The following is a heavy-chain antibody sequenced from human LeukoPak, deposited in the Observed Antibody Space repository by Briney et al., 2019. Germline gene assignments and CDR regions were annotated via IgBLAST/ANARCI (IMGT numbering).Heavy chain of an antibody. CDR3: ARDPSRWNDIGTQLGY. D-gene: IGHD1-1*01. CDR2: ISAYNGNT. Sequence: ASVKVSCKASGGTFSSYGISWVRQAPGQGLEWMGWISAYNGNTNYAQKLQGRATMTTDTSTSTAYMELRSLRSDDTAVYYCARDPSRWNDIGTQLGYWGQGTLVTVSS. J-gene: IGHJ4*02. CDR1: GGTFSSYG. V-gene: IGHV1-18*01.